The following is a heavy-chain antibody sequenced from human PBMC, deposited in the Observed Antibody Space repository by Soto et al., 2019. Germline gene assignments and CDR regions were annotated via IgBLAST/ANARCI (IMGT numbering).Heavy chain of an antibody. CDR3: ARAAPSRYNWFDP. CDR2: ISIYNGNT. J-gene: IGHJ5*02. Sequence: QVQLLQSGAEVKKTGASVKLSCKASGYTFTSYGISWVRQAPGQGLEWMGWISIYNGNTNYAQNLQGRVTMSTDTSKSTAYMELRSLRSDDTAMYYCARAAPSRYNWFDPWGQGTLVTVSS. CDR1: GYTFTSYG. V-gene: IGHV1-18*04.